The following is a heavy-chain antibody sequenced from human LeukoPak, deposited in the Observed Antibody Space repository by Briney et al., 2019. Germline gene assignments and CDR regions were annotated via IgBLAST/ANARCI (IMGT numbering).Heavy chain of an antibody. CDR2: INSDGSST. CDR1: GFTFSSYW. Sequence: GGSLRLSCAASGFTFSSYWMHWVRHAPGKGLVWVSRINSDGSSTSYADSVKGRFTISRDNAKNTLYLQMNSLRAEDTAVYYCARSWDSSGSYYHEAVDYWGQGTLVTVSS. V-gene: IGHV3-74*01. CDR3: ARSWDSSGSYYHEAVDY. D-gene: IGHD1-26*01. J-gene: IGHJ4*02.